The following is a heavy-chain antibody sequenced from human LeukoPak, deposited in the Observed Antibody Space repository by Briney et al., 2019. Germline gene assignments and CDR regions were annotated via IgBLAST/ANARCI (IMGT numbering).Heavy chain of an antibody. CDR2: IYYSGST. J-gene: IGHJ2*01. CDR3: ARRVIAAAGPHYWYFDL. Sequence: SETLSLTCTVSGGSISSYYWSWIRQPPGKGLEWIGYIYYSGSTNYNPSLKSRVTISVDTSKDQFSLKLSSVTAADTAVYYCARRVIAAAGPHYWYFDLWGRGTLVTVSS. CDR1: GGSISSYY. D-gene: IGHD6-13*01. V-gene: IGHV4-59*08.